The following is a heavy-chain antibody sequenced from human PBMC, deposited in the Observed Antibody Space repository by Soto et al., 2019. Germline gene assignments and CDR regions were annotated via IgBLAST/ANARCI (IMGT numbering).Heavy chain of an antibody. J-gene: IGHJ6*03. CDR3: ARVIITIFGVVPSYYYYMDV. V-gene: IGHV4-34*01. CDR2: INHSGST. CDR1: GGSFSGYY. D-gene: IGHD3-3*01. Sequence: QVQLQQWGAGLLKPSETLSLTCAVYGGSFSGYYWSWIRQPPGKGLEWIGEINHSGSTNYYPSLKSRVTISVDTSNNQFSLKLSSVTAADTAVYYCARVIITIFGVVPSYYYYMDVWGKGTTVTVSS.